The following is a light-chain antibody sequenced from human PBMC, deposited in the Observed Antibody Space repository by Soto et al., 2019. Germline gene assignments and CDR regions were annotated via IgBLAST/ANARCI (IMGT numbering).Light chain of an antibody. CDR1: SSDLGGYNY. CDR3: CSYAGSYPHVV. Sequence: QSALTQPRSVSGSPGQSVTISCTGTSSDLGGYNYVSWYQQHPGKAPKLMIYDVSKRPSGVPDRFSGSKSGNTASLTISGRQAEDEADSYCCSYAGSYPHVVFGGGTQLTVL. J-gene: IGLJ2*01. CDR2: DVS. V-gene: IGLV2-11*01.